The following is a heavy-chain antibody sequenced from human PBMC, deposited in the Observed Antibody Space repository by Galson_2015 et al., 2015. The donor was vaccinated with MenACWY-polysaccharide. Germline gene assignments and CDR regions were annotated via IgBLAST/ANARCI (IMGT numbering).Heavy chain of an antibody. CDR3: ARGGRAVSNRNWFGP. Sequence: LSLTCTVSGDSITSGGYFWSWIRQHPGEGLEWIASISYDGGTYYNPSLKSRVTISVDTPKNQFSLKLNSVTAADTAVYYCARGGRAVSNRNWFGPWGQGTLVTVSS. CDR1: GDSITSGGYF. CDR2: ISYDGGT. D-gene: IGHD3-16*01. J-gene: IGHJ5*02. V-gene: IGHV4-31*03.